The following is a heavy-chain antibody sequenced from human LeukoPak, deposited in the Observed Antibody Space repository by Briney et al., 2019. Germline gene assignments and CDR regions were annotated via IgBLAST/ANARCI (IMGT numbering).Heavy chain of an antibody. CDR1: GGSFSGYY. J-gene: IGHJ5*02. CDR3: ARGGRYYYGSESYRYGNWFDP. V-gene: IGHV4-34*01. CDR2: INHSGST. Sequence: PWETLSLTCAVYGGSFSGYYCSWIRQPPGKGLEWVGEINHSGSTNYNPSLKSRVTISVDTSKNQFSLKLSSVTAADTAVYYCARGGRYYYGSESYRYGNWFDPWGQGTLVTVSS. D-gene: IGHD3-10*01.